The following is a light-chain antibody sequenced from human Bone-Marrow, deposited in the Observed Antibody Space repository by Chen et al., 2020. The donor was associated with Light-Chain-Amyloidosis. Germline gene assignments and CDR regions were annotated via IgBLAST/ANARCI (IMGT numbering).Light chain of an antibody. CDR2: GVT. CDR3: SSYTITNTLV. V-gene: IGLV2-14*01. J-gene: IGLJ1*01. Sequence: QSALTQPASVSGSPGQSITISCTGTSSDVGGDNHVSWFQQHPDKAPKLLIYGVTNRPSWVPGRFSGSKSDNTASLTISGLQTEDEADYFCSSYTITNTLVFGSGTRVTVL. CDR1: SSDVGGDNH.